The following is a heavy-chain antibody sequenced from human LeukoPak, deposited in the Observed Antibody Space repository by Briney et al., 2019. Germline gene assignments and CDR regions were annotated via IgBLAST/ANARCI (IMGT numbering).Heavy chain of an antibody. Sequence: SETLSLTCTVSGGSISSYYWSWIRQPAGKGLEWSGRIYTSGSTNYNPSLKSRVTMSVDTSKNQFSLKLSSVTAADTAVYYCARDPYGDPIWYYGMDVSGQGTTVTVSS. CDR3: ARDPYGDPIWYYGMDV. CDR2: IYTSGST. CDR1: GGSISSYY. V-gene: IGHV4-4*07. D-gene: IGHD4-17*01. J-gene: IGHJ6*02.